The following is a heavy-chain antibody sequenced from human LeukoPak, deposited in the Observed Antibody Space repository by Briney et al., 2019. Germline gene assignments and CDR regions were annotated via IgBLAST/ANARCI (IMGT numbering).Heavy chain of an antibody. CDR2: ISYDGSNK. D-gene: IGHD3-22*01. CDR3: AREFYDSSGYNDY. V-gene: IGHV3-30*03. Sequence: PGGSLRLSCAASGFTFSSYSMNWVRQAPGKGLEWVAVISYDGSNKYYADSVKGRFTISRDNSKNTLYLQMNSLRAEDTAVYYCAREFYDSSGYNDYWGQGTLVTVSS. CDR1: GFTFSSYS. J-gene: IGHJ4*02.